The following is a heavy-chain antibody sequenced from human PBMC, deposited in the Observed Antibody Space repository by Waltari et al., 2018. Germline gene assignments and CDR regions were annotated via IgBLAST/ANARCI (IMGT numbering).Heavy chain of an antibody. Sequence: QLQLQESGPGLVKPSGTLSLTCSVSGGSISSSRYYWGWIRQSPGKGLEWIGSIYYSGSIYYNATLQSRVTISGDTSKNQFSLNLSSVTAADTAVYYCARHWKRNGYRFDPWGQGTRVTVSS. V-gene: IGHV4-39*01. CDR3: ARHWKRNGYRFDP. CDR2: IYYSGSI. D-gene: IGHD5-12*01. CDR1: GGSISSSRYY. J-gene: IGHJ5*02.